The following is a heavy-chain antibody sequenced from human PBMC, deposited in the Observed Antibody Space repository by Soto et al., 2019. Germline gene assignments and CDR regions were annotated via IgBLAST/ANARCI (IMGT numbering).Heavy chain of an antibody. Sequence: QVILVQSGAEVQKPGASLKVSCKASGYIFSANYIHWVRQAPGQGLEWLGWINPHSGATNHALKFLGRVTMSADTAASTAYMNLARLKSDVTAVYYCVRARALGFSNWFDPWGRGTLVTVSS. V-gene: IGHV1-2*02. J-gene: IGHJ5*02. CDR2: INPHSGAT. CDR1: GYIFSANY. D-gene: IGHD3-10*01. CDR3: VRARALGFSNWFDP.